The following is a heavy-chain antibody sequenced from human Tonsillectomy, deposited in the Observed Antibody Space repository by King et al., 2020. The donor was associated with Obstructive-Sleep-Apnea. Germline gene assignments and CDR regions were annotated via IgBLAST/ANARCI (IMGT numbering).Heavy chain of an antibody. Sequence: VQLVESGGGLVQPGGSLRLSCAASGFTVSSNYMSWVRQAPGKGLEWVSVIYSGGSTYYADSVKGRFTISRHNSKNTLYLQMNSLRAEDTAVYYCARDSPQETYYYDSSGRRPVLWHAFDIWGQGTMVTVSS. J-gene: IGHJ3*02. CDR3: ARDSPQETYYYDSSGRRPVLWHAFDI. D-gene: IGHD3-22*01. CDR2: IYSGGST. CDR1: GFTVSSNY. V-gene: IGHV3-53*04.